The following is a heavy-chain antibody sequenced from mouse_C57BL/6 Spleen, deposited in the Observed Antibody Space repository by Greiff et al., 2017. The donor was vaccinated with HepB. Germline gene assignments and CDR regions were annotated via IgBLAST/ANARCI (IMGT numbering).Heavy chain of an antibody. CDR2: IDPSDSYT. J-gene: IGHJ1*03. CDR3: ARPGSSHWYFDV. V-gene: IGHV1-50*01. Sequence: VQLQQPGAELVKPGASVKLSCKASGYTFTSYWMQWVKQRPGQGLEWIGEIDPSDSYTNYNQKFKGKATLTVDTSSSTAYMQLSSLTSEDSAVYYCARPGSSHWYFDVWGTGTTVTVSS. D-gene: IGHD1-1*01. CDR1: GYTFTSYW.